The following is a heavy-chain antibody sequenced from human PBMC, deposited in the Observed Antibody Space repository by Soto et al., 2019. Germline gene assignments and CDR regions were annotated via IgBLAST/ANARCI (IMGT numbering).Heavy chain of an antibody. CDR2: IYYSGST. Sequence: SETLSLTCTVSGDSIRSGDYYWTWIRQPPGKGLEWIGYIYYSGSTYYNPSLNSRVTIAVDTSMNQFSLKLRSVTAADTAVYYCARDSSIRGSAIDPWGQGTLVTVSS. J-gene: IGHJ5*02. D-gene: IGHD2-2*01. V-gene: IGHV4-30-4*01. CDR3: ARDSSIRGSAIDP. CDR1: GDSIRSGDYY.